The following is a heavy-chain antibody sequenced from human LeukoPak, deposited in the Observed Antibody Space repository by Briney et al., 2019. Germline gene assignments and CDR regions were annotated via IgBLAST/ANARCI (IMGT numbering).Heavy chain of an antibody. J-gene: IGHJ4*02. D-gene: IGHD2-2*01. CDR1: GFTFSDYY. CDR3: ARDLGYCSSTSCYGTAYDY. V-gene: IGHV3-11*04. Sequence: TGGSLRLSCAVSGFTFSDYYMSWVRQAPGKGLEWVSYISSSGKTINYADSVKGRFTISRDNAKNSLYLQINSLRAEDTAVYYCARDLGYCSSTSCYGTAYDYWGQGTLVTVSS. CDR2: ISSSGKTI.